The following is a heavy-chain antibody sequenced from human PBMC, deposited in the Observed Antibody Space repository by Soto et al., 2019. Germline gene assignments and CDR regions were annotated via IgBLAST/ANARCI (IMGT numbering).Heavy chain of an antibody. CDR1: GGTFSSYT. D-gene: IGHD3-3*01. V-gene: IGHV1-69*04. CDR3: ARDRHYDFWSGYYSYYFDY. J-gene: IGHJ4*02. CDR2: IIPILGIA. Sequence: QVQLVHSGAEVKKPGSSVKVSCKASGGTFSSYTISWVRQAPGQGLEWMGRIIPILGIANYAQKFQGRVTITADKSTSTAYMELSSLRSEDTAVYYCARDRHYDFWSGYYSYYFDYWGQGTLVTVSS.